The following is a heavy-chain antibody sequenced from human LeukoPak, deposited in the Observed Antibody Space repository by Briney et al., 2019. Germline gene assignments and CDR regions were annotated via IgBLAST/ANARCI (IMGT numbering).Heavy chain of an antibody. Sequence: GGSLRLSCVASGFTFSAFGMHWVRQAPGKGLEWVALVSYDGSHQYYADSVKGRFTISRDNSKSTLSLQMNSLRVEDTAVYYCANFNGLDTSGYYHYWGQGTLVTVSS. J-gene: IGHJ4*02. D-gene: IGHD3-22*01. CDR2: VSYDGSHQ. CDR1: GFTFSAFG. CDR3: ANFNGLDTSGYYHY. V-gene: IGHV3-33*03.